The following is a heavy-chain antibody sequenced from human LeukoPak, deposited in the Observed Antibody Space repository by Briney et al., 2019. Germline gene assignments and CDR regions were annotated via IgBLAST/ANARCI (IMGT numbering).Heavy chain of an antibody. CDR1: GGSFSGYY. V-gene: IGHV4-34*01. CDR3: HIVVVVAATPNDFDY. D-gene: IGHD2-15*01. J-gene: IGHJ4*02. CDR2: INHSGST. Sequence: SETLSLTCAVYGGSFSGYYWSWIRQPPGKGVEWIGEINHSGSTNYNPSLKSRVTISVDTSKNQFSLKLSSVTAADTAVYYCHIVVVVAATPNDFDYWGQGTLVTVSS.